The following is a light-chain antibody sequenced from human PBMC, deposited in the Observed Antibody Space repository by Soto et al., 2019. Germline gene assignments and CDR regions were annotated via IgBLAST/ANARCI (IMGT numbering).Light chain of an antibody. CDR2: SAS. Sequence: EIVMTQSPATLSVSPGERATVSCRASQTINSNLAWYQQKPGQAPRLLIHSASTRATGVPARFSGSGSGTEFTLTISSLQSEDFAVYYCQQYHNWPPQYTFCQGTKLQI. CDR1: QTINSN. CDR3: QQYHNWPPQYT. V-gene: IGKV3-15*01. J-gene: IGKJ2*01.